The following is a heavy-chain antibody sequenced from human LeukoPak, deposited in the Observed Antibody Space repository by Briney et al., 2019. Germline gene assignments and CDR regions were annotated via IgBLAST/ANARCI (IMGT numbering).Heavy chain of an antibody. CDR2: ISGGGGST. V-gene: IGHV3-23*01. Sequence: GGSLRLSCAASGFTFSSYAMSWVRQAPGKGLEWVSVISGGGGSTYYADSVKGRFTISRDNSKNTLFLQMNSLRAEDTAVYYCAKGGYCSSTSCYVGWFDPWGQGTLVTVSS. CDR3: AKGGYCSSTSCYVGWFDP. D-gene: IGHD2-2*01. CDR1: GFTFSSYA. J-gene: IGHJ5*02.